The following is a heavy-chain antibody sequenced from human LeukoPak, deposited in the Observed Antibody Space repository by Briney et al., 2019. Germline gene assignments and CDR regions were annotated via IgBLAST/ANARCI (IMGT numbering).Heavy chain of an antibody. CDR2: INPSGGST. Sequence: ASVKVSCKASGHTFTSYYMHWVRQAPGQGLEWMGIINPSGGSTSYAQKFQGRVTMTRDMSTSTVYMELSSLRSEDTAVYYCAREGYSSSWYRNFDYWGQGTLVTVSS. CDR3: AREGYSSSWYRNFDY. D-gene: IGHD6-13*01. CDR1: GHTFTSYY. V-gene: IGHV1-46*01. J-gene: IGHJ4*02.